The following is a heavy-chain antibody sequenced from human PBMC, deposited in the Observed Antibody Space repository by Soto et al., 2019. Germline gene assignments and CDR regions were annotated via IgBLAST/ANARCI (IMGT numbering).Heavy chain of an antibody. CDR3: VKERSGHSYADS. CDR1: GFTFSNYA. V-gene: IGHV3-23*01. Sequence: EVQLLESGGGLVQPGGSLRLSCAASGFTFSNYAMSWLRQPPGKGLEWVSAISGSGDRTYYADSVKGRFTISRDNSKNTLYLQMNSRRAEYSAVYYWVKERSGHSYADSWGQGTLVTVSS. J-gene: IGHJ4*02. CDR2: ISGSGDRT. D-gene: IGHD5-18*01.